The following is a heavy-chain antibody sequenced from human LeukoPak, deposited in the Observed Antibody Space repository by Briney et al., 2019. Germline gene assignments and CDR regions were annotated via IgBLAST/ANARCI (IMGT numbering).Heavy chain of an antibody. V-gene: IGHV1-69*13. D-gene: IGHD3-10*01. CDR1: GGTFSSYA. J-gene: IGHJ4*02. Sequence: SVKVSCKASGGTFSSYAISWVRQAPGQGLEWMGGIIPIFGAANYAQKFQGRVTITADESTSTAYMELSSLRSEDTAVYYCAREMVRGVTLFDYWGQGTLVTVSS. CDR2: IIPIFGAA. CDR3: AREMVRGVTLFDY.